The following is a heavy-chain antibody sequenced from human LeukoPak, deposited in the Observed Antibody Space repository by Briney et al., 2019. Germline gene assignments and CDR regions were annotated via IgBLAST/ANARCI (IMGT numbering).Heavy chain of an antibody. V-gene: IGHV3-48*04. CDR3: AREYGDPRLRYFDY. J-gene: IGHJ4*02. D-gene: IGHD4-17*01. Sequence: GGSLRLSCGASGIIFSNYNMNWVRQAPGKGLEWVSYISSSGSTKYYADSVKGRFTISRDNAKNSLCLQMNSLRAEDTAVYYCAREYGDPRLRYFDYWGQGTLVTVSS. CDR2: ISSSGSTK. CDR1: GIIFSNYN.